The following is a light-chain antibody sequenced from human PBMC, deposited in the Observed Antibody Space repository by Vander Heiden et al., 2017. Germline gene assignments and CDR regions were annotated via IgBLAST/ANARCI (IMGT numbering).Light chain of an antibody. V-gene: IGKV1-16*01. CDR2: GAS. J-gene: IGKJ4*01. CDR1: QGIRNL. CDR3: QQYDTYPIT. Sequence: DIQMTQSPSSMSASVGDRVTITCRASQGIRNLLAWFQQKPGKASRSLIYGASGLQVGVPLRFSGRGSGTDFTLTINNLQPEDFATYYCQQYDTYPITFGGGTKVEDK.